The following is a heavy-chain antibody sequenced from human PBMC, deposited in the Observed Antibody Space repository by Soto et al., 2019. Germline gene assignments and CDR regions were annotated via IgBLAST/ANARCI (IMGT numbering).Heavy chain of an antibody. CDR1: GGTFSSYA. CDR3: VYYNWKGQGIDAFDI. D-gene: IGHD1-20*01. Sequence: QVQLVQSGAEVKKPGSSVKVSCKASGGTFSSYAISWVRQAPGQGLEWMGGIIPIFGTANYAQKFQGRVTITADESTSTAYMELSSLRSADTAVYYCVYYNWKGQGIDAFDIWGQGTMVTVSS. CDR2: IIPIFGTA. V-gene: IGHV1-69*01. J-gene: IGHJ3*02.